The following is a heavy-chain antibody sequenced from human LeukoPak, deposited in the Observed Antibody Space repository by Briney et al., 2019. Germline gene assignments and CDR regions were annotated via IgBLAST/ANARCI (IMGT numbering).Heavy chain of an antibody. Sequence: GGSLRLSCSASGFTFSHYGLHWVRQAPGTGLEWVAVIWSDASDKYYANSVKGRFTISRDNFKNSLYLQMNSLRAEDTAVYYCAKEAQRGFDYSESLDYWGQGTRVTVSS. D-gene: IGHD4-11*01. V-gene: IGHV3-33*06. CDR3: AKEAQRGFDYSESLDY. J-gene: IGHJ4*02. CDR1: GFTFSHYG. CDR2: IWSDASDK.